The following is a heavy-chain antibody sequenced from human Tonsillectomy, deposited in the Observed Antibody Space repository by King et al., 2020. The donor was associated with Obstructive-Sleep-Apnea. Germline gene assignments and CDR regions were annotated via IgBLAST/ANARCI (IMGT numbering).Heavy chain of an antibody. CDR1: GYSIITSYY. V-gene: IGHV4-38-2*02. Sequence: QLQESGPGLVKPSETLSLTCTVSGYSIITSYYWSWIRQPPGKGLEWIGSIYYSGSTYYNPSLKSRVTISVDTSKNQFSLNLSSVTAADTAVYYCARGPSLGEENDYWGQGTLVTVSS. CDR3: ARGPSLGEENDY. D-gene: IGHD3-10*01. J-gene: IGHJ4*02. CDR2: IYYSGST.